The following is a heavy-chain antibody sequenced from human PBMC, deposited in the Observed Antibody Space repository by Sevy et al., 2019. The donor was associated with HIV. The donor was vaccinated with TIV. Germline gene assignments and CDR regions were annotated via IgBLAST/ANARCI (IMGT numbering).Heavy chain of an antibody. D-gene: IGHD3-10*02. Sequence: SVKVSCKASGYTFTGYYMHWVRQAPGQGLEWMGWINPNRGGTNYAQKFQGRVTMTRDTSISTAYMELSRLRSDDTAVYYCARDVRGDDAFDIWGQGTMVTVSS. V-gene: IGHV1-2*02. CDR3: ARDVRGDDAFDI. CDR1: GYTFTGYY. CDR2: INPNRGGT. J-gene: IGHJ3*02.